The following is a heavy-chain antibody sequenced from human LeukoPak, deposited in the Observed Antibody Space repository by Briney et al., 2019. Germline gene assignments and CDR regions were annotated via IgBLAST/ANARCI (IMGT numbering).Heavy chain of an antibody. J-gene: IGHJ4*02. D-gene: IGHD4-17*01. CDR1: GFTVSSNY. V-gene: IGHV3-53*01. CDR2: IYSGGST. Sequence: GGSLRLSCAASGFTVSSNYMSWVRQAPGTGLEWVSVIYSGGSTYYADSVKGRFTISRDNSKNTLYLQMNSLRAEDTAVYYCARNRPYGDYVFTYWGQGTLVTVSS. CDR3: ARNRPYGDYVFTY.